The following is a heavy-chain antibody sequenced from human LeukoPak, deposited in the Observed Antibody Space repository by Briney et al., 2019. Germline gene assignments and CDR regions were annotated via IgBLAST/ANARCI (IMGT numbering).Heavy chain of an antibody. CDR2: ISYSGNA. J-gene: IGHJ4*02. CDR3: ARNLGQTWGTVTTDLWYFDH. Sequence: PSETLSLTRTVSRASLIPTNYYWGWIRQPPGKGLEWIGRISYSGNAYLNPSLRSRLSISMDAPKNQFSLKVRSETAADTAVYYCARNLGQTWGTVTTDLWYFDHWGQGTLVPVSS. V-gene: IGHV4-39*01. D-gene: IGHD4-11*01. CDR1: RASLIPTNYY.